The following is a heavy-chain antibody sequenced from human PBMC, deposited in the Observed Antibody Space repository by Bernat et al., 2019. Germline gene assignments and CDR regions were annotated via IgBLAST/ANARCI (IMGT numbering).Heavy chain of an antibody. CDR2: TSSSGTTI. D-gene: IGHD2-2*01. J-gene: IGHJ1*01. Sequence: EVQLVESGGGLVQPGGSLRLSCEASGFTFSSYEMNWVRQAPGKGLEWVSYTSSSGTTIYYADSVKGRFFISRDNAKNSLYLQMNSLRTEDTAVYDCAREISTSDSEHLQNWGQGTLVTVSS. CDR1: GFTFSSYE. V-gene: IGHV3-48*03. CDR3: AREISTSDSEHLQN.